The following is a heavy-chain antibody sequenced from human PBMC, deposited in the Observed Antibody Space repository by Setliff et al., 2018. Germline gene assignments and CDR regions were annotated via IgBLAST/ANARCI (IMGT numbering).Heavy chain of an antibody. V-gene: IGHV4-59*11. CDR3: ARPYYYDSSRTSCYADAFDI. D-gene: IGHD3-22*01. Sequence: SETLSLTCTVSGGSISSHYWSWIRQPPGKGLEWIGYIYYSGSTNYNPSLKSRVTISVDTSKNQFSLKLSSVTAADTAVYYCARPYYYDSSRTSCYADAFDIWGQGTMVTVSS. CDR1: GGSISSHY. J-gene: IGHJ3*02. CDR2: IYYSGST.